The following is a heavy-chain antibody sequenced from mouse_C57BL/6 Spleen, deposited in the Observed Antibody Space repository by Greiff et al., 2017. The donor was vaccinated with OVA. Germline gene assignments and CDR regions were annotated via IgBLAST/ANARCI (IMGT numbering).Heavy chain of an antibody. D-gene: IGHD1-1*01. CDR1: GYTFTSYW. CDR3: ARIGDYYYGSSYGYFDV. J-gene: IGHJ1*03. V-gene: IGHV1-52*01. CDR2: IDPSDSET. Sequence: VQLQQPGAELVRPGSSVKLSCKASGYTFTSYWMHWVKQRPIQGLEWIGNIDPSDSETHYNQKFKDKATLTVDKSSSTAYMQLSSLTSEDSAVYYCARIGDYYYGSSYGYFDVWGTGTTVTVSS.